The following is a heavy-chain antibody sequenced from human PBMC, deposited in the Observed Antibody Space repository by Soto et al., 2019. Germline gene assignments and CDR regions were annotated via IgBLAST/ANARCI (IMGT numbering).Heavy chain of an antibody. J-gene: IGHJ4*02. Sequence: GGSMRLSCAASGFTFSSCSMHWVRQAPGKGLEWVALISYDGSNKYYADSVRGRFTISRDNSKNTLYLQMNSLRAEDTAVYYCARDKRDLRFLEWSYYFDYWGQGTLVTVSS. D-gene: IGHD3-3*01. CDR3: ARDKRDLRFLEWSYYFDY. CDR2: ISYDGSNK. CDR1: GFTFSSCS. V-gene: IGHV3-30-3*01.